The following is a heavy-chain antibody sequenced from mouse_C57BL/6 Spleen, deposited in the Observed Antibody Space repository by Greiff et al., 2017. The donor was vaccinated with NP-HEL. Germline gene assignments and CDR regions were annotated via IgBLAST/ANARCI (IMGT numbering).Heavy chain of an antibody. Sequence: DVMLVESGGGLVQPGGSLSLSCAASGFTFTDYYMSWVRQPPGKALEWLGFIRNKANGYTTEYSASVKGRFTTSRDNSQSILYLQMNALRAEDSATYYCARLVRLRRDYFDYWGQGTTLTVSS. CDR1: GFTFTDYY. CDR2: IRNKANGYTT. D-gene: IGHD2-2*01. CDR3: ARLVRLRRDYFDY. J-gene: IGHJ2*01. V-gene: IGHV7-3*01.